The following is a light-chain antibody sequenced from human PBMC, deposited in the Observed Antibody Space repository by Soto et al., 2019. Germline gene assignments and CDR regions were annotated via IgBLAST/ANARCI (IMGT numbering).Light chain of an antibody. CDR1: QGISSY. J-gene: IGKJ1*01. CDR3: QHYDTYPRT. CDR2: AAS. Sequence: AIRMTQSPSSFSASAGDRVTITCRASQGISSYLAWYQQKPGKAPKLLIYAASTLQSGVPSRFSTSGSGTDFTPTINYLQSEDFATYYCQHYDTYPRTFGQGTKVEIK. V-gene: IGKV1-8*01.